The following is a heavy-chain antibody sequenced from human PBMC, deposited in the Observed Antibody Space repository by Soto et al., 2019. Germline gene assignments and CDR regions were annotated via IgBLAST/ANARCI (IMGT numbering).Heavy chain of an antibody. Sequence: ASVKVSCKASGYTFSNFGLSWVRQAPGQGLEWMGWISAYNGNTNYAQKLQGRVTMTTDTSTSTAYMELRSLRSDDTAVYFCARDRVAVADNYGMDVWGQGTTVTVSS. V-gene: IGHV1-18*01. CDR2: ISAYNGNT. D-gene: IGHD6-19*01. CDR1: GYTFSNFG. J-gene: IGHJ6*02. CDR3: ARDRVAVADNYGMDV.